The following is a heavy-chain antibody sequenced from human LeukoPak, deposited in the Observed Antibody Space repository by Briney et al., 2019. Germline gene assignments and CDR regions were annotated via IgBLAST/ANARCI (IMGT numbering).Heavy chain of an antibody. CDR1: GFTFNTFN. D-gene: IGHD3-9*01. V-gene: IGHV3-21*01. CDR2: ITSGGDYI. Sequence: GGSLRLTCAASGFTFNTFNMNWVRQAPGKGLEWVSSITSGGDYIYYADSVKGRFTTSRDNAKNSLSLQLNSLRVEDTAVYYCARGHYDVLAASYKRTPDYWGQGTLVTVSS. J-gene: IGHJ4*02. CDR3: ARGHYDVLAASYKRTPDY.